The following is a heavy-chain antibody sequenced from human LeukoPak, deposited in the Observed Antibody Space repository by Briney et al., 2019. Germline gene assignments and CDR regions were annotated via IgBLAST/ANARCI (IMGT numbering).Heavy chain of an antibody. V-gene: IGHV1-2*02. CDR1: GYTFTGYY. Sequence: ASVKVSCKASGYTFTGYYMHWVRQAPGQGLEWMGWINPNSGGTNYAQKFQGRVTMTRDTSISTAYMELSRLRSDDTAVYHCASSLLTRNWFDPWGQGTLVTVSS. CDR3: ASSLLTRNWFDP. J-gene: IGHJ5*02. D-gene: IGHD1-26*01. CDR2: INPNSGGT.